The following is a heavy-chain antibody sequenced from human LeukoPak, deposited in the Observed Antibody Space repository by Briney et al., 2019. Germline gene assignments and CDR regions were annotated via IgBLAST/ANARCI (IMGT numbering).Heavy chain of an antibody. V-gene: IGHV4-59*01. J-gene: IGHJ5*02. D-gene: IGHD3-10*02. CDR3: ARFIPSSGIDP. CDR1: GVSISSNY. Sequence: PSETLSLTCTVSGVSISSNYWSWIRQPPGKGLEWITYSSYTGSTNYNPSLKSRVTISVDTSKNQFSLRLRSVTAADAAVYYCARFIPSSGIDPWGQGTLVTVSS. CDR2: SSYTGST.